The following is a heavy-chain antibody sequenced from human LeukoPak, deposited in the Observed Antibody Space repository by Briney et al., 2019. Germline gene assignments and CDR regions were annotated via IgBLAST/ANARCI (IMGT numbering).Heavy chain of an antibody. CDR1: GGSISSGDYY. CDR3: ARDGRLYQLPRLDY. D-gene: IGHD2-2*01. Sequence: PSETLSLTCTVSGGSISSGDYYWRWIRQPPGTGLEWIGYIYYSGSTYYNPSLKSRVTISVDTSKNQFSLKLSSVTAADTAVYYCARDGRLYQLPRLDYWGQGTLVTVSS. J-gene: IGHJ4*02. CDR2: IYYSGST. V-gene: IGHV4-30-4*08.